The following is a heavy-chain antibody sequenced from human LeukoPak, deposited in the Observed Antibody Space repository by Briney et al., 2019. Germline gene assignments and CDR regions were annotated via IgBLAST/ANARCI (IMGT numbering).Heavy chain of an antibody. CDR3: ARPVYYDILTGYSGRNRFDP. Sequence: AASVKVSCKASGYTFTSYGISWVRQAPGQGLEWMGGIIPIFGTANYAQKFQGRVTITADKSTSTAYMELSSLRSEDTAVYYCARPVYYDILTGYSGRNRFDPWGQGTLVTVSS. CDR2: IIPIFGTA. D-gene: IGHD3-9*01. J-gene: IGHJ5*02. CDR1: GYTFTSYG. V-gene: IGHV1-69*06.